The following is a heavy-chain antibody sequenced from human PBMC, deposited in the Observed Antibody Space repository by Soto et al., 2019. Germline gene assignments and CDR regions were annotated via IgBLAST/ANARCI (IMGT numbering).Heavy chain of an antibody. CDR2: INSDGSST. CDR3: ARVLPTTVAIMDV. CDR1: GFTCSSYW. Sequence: EVQLVESGGGLVQPGGSLRLSCAASGFTCSSYWMHWVRQAPGKGLVWVSRINSDGSSTSYADSVKGRFTISRDTAKNTVYLQMNSLRAADTAVYYGARVLPTTVAIMDVWGKGTTVTVSS. J-gene: IGHJ6*04. V-gene: IGHV3-74*01. D-gene: IGHD4-4*01.